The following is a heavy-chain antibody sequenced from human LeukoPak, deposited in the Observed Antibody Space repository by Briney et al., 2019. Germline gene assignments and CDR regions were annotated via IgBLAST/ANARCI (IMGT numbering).Heavy chain of an antibody. D-gene: IGHD3-22*01. CDR3: ARGFGSSGYYWGDAFDI. J-gene: IGHJ3*02. V-gene: IGHV1-2*02. CDR1: GYTFTGYY. CDR2: INPNSGGT. Sequence: ASVKVSCKASGYTFTGYYMHWVRQASGQGLEWMGWINPNSGGTNYAQKFQGRVTMTRDTSISTAYMELSRLRSDDTAVYYCARGFGSSGYYWGDAFDIWGQGTMVTVSS.